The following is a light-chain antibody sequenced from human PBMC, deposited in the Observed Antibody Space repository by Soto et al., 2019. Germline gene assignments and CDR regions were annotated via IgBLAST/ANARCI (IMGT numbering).Light chain of an antibody. CDR2: GAS. V-gene: IGKV3-20*01. CDR1: QSVSSSY. J-gene: IGKJ4*01. CDR3: QQYGSSPPALT. Sequence: EIVLTQSPGTLSLSPGERATLSCRASQSVSSSYLAWYQQKPGQAPRLLMYGASSRATGMPDRFSGSGSGTYFTLTISRLEPEDFAVYYCQQYGSSPPALTYGGGTKVEIK.